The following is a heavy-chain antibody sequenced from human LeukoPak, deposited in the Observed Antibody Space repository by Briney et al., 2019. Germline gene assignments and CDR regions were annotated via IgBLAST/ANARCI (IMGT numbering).Heavy chain of an antibody. CDR3: ARGSLNYYDSSGYYSHPDY. J-gene: IGHJ4*02. D-gene: IGHD3-22*01. CDR2: ITPIFGTA. V-gene: IGHV1-69*13. Sequence: GASVKVSCKASGGTFSSYAISWVRQAPGQGLEWMGGITPIFGTANYAQKFQGRVTITADESTSTAYMELSSLRSEDTAVYYCARGSLNYYDSSGYYSHPDYWGQGTLVTVSS. CDR1: GGTFSSYA.